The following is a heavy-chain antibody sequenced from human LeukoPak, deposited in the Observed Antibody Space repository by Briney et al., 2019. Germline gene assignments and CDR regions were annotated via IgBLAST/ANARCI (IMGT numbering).Heavy chain of an antibody. CDR3: AKDLGAAGKGEFDP. V-gene: IGHV3-23*01. Sequence: PGGSLRLSCAASGFTFNSYAMSWVRQAPGKGLEWVSAISGSGGSTYYADSVKGRFTISRDNSKNTLYLQMNSLRAEDTAVYYCAKDLGAAGKGEFDPWGQGTLVTVSS. CDR2: ISGSGGST. J-gene: IGHJ5*02. D-gene: IGHD6-13*01. CDR1: GFTFNSYA.